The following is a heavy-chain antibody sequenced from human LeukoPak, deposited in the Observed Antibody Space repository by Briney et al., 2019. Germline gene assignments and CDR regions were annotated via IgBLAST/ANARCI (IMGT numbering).Heavy chain of an antibody. D-gene: IGHD5-24*01. J-gene: IGHJ5*02. Sequence: GGSLRLSCAASGFTFSSYGMHWVRQAPGKGLEWVAFIRYDGSNKYYADSVKGRFTISRDNADNSLFLQMNSLRAEDTAVYYCARTHNYGYDHWGQGTLVTVSS. CDR3: ARTHNYGYDH. V-gene: IGHV3-30*02. CDR1: GFTFSSYG. CDR2: IRYDGSNK.